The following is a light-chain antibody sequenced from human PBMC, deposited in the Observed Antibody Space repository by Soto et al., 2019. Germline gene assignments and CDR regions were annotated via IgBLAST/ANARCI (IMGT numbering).Light chain of an antibody. V-gene: IGKV1-6*01. CDR2: AAS. CDR3: LQDYNCPRT. J-gene: IGKJ2*02. Sequence: AIQMTQSPSSLSASVGDRVTITCRASQAIRSDLSWYQQKPGKAPQLLISAASTLQSGVSSRFSGSGSGTDFTLTISSLQPEDVATYYCLQDYNCPRTFGQGTKVEV. CDR1: QAIRSD.